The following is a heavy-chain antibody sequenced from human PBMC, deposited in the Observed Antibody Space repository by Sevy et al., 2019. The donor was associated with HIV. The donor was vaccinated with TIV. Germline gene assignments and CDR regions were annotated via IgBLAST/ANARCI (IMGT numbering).Heavy chain of an antibody. Sequence: GGSLRLSCVASGFTFDTYWMQWVRQAPGQGLEWVANIRQDGNEIYYADSVKGRFTISRDNAKESVYLQMSNLRVEDTGIYCCARRYFDLWVQGTLVTVSS. CDR2: IRQDGNEI. J-gene: IGHJ4*02. CDR1: GFTFDTYW. CDR3: ARRYFDL. V-gene: IGHV3-7*01.